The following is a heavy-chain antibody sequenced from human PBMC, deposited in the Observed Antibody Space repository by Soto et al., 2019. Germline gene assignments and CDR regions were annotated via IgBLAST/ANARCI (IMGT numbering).Heavy chain of an antibody. D-gene: IGHD2-8*02. CDR1: GFTFSNYA. V-gene: IGHV3-23*01. CDR3: AKPRIPVGGDAFDV. CDR2: LTTTGGST. Sequence: EVRLLESGGGLVQPGGSLRLSCTASGFTFSNYAMSWVRQAPGKGPEWVSGLTTTGGSTYYADSVKGRFTISRDNSKNTLYLQLSTLRADDTAVYYCAKPRIPVGGDAFDVWGQGTMVTVSS. J-gene: IGHJ3*01.